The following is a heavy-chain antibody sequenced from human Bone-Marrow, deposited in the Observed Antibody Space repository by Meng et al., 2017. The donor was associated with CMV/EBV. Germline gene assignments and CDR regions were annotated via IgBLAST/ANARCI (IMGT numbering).Heavy chain of an antibody. CDR2: TRNKANSYTT. CDR3: AREERGYSYGYDAFDI. V-gene: IGHV3-72*01. CDR1: GITLNDFA. J-gene: IGHJ3*02. Sequence: GESLKISCTAPGITLNDFALAWVRQAPGKGLEWVGRTRNKANSYTTEYAASVKGRFTISRDDSKNSLYLQMNSLKTEDTAVYYCAREERGYSYGYDAFDIWGQGTMVTVSS. D-gene: IGHD5-18*01.